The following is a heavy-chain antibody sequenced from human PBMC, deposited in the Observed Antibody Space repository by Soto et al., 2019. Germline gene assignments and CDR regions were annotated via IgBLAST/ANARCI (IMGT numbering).Heavy chain of an antibody. Sequence: EVQLVESGGGLVQPGGSLRLSCAASGFTFSSYWMHWVGQAPGKGLVWVSRINSDGSSTSYADSVKGRFTISRDNAKNTLYLQMNSLRAEDTAVYYCAIRASYYDSSGYFDYWGQGTLVTVSS. CDR2: INSDGSST. CDR3: AIRASYYDSSGYFDY. CDR1: GFTFSSYW. J-gene: IGHJ4*02. D-gene: IGHD3-22*01. V-gene: IGHV3-74*01.